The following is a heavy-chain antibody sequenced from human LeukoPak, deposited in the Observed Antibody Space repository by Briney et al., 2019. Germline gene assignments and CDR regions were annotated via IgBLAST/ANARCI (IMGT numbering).Heavy chain of an antibody. V-gene: IGHV4-4*02. CDR3: AREGHSGSSRPLDY. J-gene: IGHJ4*02. Sequence: SGTLSLTCAVSGGSISSSNWWSWVRQPPGMGLEWIGEIYHSGSTNYNPSLKSRVTISVDKSKNQFSLKLSSVTAADTAVYYCAREGHSGSSRPLDYWGQGTLVTVSS. CDR1: GGSISSSNW. D-gene: IGHD1-26*01. CDR2: IYHSGST.